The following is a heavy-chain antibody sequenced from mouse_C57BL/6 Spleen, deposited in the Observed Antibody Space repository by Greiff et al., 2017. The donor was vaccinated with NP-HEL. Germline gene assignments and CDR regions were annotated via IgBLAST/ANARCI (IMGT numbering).Heavy chain of an antibody. J-gene: IGHJ4*01. V-gene: IGHV1-76*01. CDR3: ARNWDRGYYAMDY. CDR2: IYPGSGNT. D-gene: IGHD4-1*01. CDR1: GYTFTDYY. Sequence: VQLQQSGAELVRPGASVKLSCKASGYTFTDYYINWVKQRPGQGLEWIARIYPGSGNTYYNEKFKGKATLTAEISSSTAYMQLSSLTSEDSAVYFCARNWDRGYYAMDYWGQGTSVTVSS.